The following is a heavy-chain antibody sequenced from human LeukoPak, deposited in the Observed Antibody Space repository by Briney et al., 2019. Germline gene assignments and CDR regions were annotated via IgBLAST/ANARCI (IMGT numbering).Heavy chain of an antibody. Sequence: ASVKVSCKASGYTFTGYYMHWVRQAPGQGLEWMGWINPNSGGTNCAQKFQGRVTMTRDTSISTAYMELSRLRSDDTAVYYCARDLDGYDSSQSQPWGQGTLVTVSS. J-gene: IGHJ5*02. V-gene: IGHV1-2*02. CDR3: ARDLDGYDSSQSQP. CDR2: INPNSGGT. CDR1: GYTFTGYY. D-gene: IGHD3-22*01.